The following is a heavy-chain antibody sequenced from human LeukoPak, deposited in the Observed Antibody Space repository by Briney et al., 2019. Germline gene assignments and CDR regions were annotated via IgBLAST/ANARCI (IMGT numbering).Heavy chain of an antibody. CDR3: AGHRPGTMFDY. Sequence: SETLSLTCTVSGGSISSGGSYWGWLRQPPGKGLEYIGNIYYSGTTHYTPSLKSRVTMSVDTSKNQFSLKVSSVTAADTAVYYCAGHRPGTMFDYWGQGTLVTVSS. D-gene: IGHD1-1*01. V-gene: IGHV4-39*01. J-gene: IGHJ4*02. CDR2: IYYSGTT. CDR1: GGSISSGGSY.